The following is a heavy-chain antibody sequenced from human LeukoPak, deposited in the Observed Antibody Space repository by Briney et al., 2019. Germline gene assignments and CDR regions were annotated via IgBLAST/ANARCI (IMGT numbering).Heavy chain of an antibody. CDR1: GYTFTSYG. V-gene: IGHV1-18*01. CDR2: ISAYNGNT. CDR3: ARDYPQLEHRGDYYGMDV. J-gene: IGHJ6*02. Sequence: ASVKVSCKASGYTFTSYGISWVRQAPGQGLEWMGWISAYNGNTNYAQKLQGRVTMTTDISTSTAYMELRSLRSDDTAVYYCARDYPQLEHRGDYYGMDVWGQGTTVTVSS. D-gene: IGHD1-1*01.